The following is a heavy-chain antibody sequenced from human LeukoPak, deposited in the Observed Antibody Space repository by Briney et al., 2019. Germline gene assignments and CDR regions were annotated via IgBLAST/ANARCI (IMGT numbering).Heavy chain of an antibody. Sequence: SEPLSLTCTVSGGSINDYWSWIRQPPGKGLEWIGYIYYSGSTNYNPSPKSRVTMSVDTSKNQFSLKLNSVTAADTAVYYCARRYASADLDAFNIWGQGTMVTVSS. CDR3: ARRYASADLDAFNI. CDR2: IYYSGST. CDR1: GGSINDY. V-gene: IGHV4-59*01. D-gene: IGHD3-10*01. J-gene: IGHJ3*02.